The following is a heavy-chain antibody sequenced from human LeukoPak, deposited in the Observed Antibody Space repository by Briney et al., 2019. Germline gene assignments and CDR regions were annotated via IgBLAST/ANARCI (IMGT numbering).Heavy chain of an antibody. D-gene: IGHD2-21*01. CDR1: GGSFSGYY. CDR3: ARETSSGRIIAY. V-gene: IGHV4-34*01. CDR2: INHSGST. Sequence: PSETLSLTCAVYGGSFSGYYWSWIRQPPGKGLEWIGEINHSGSTNYNPSLKSRVTISVDTSKNQFSLKLSSVTAADTAVYYCARETSSGRIIAYWGQGTLVTVSS. J-gene: IGHJ4*02.